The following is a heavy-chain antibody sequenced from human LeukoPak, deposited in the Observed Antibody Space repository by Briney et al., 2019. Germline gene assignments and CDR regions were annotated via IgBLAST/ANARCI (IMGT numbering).Heavy chain of an antibody. D-gene: IGHD3-3*01. CDR2: IIPIFGTA. Sequence: ASVKVSCKASGGTFSSYAISWVRQAPGQGLEWMGGIIPIFGTANYAQKFQGRVTITADKSTSTAYMELSSLRSEDPAVYYCASHRYDFWSGYYSFEPRFDYWGQGTLVTVSS. CDR3: ASHRYDFWSGYYSFEPRFDY. J-gene: IGHJ4*02. V-gene: IGHV1-69*06. CDR1: GGTFSSYA.